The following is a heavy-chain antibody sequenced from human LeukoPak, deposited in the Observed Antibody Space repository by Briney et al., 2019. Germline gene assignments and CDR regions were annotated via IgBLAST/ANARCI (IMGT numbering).Heavy chain of an antibody. V-gene: IGHV4-31*03. D-gene: IGHD5-12*01. CDR1: GGSISSGGYY. CDR2: IYYSGST. J-gene: IGHJ4*02. CDR3: ACMIVATRNDY. Sequence: SETLSLTCTVSGGSISSGGYYWSWIRQHPGKGLEWIGYIYYSGSTYYNPSLKSRVTISVDTSKNQFSLKLSSVTAADTAVYYCACMIVATRNDYWGQGTRFTVSS.